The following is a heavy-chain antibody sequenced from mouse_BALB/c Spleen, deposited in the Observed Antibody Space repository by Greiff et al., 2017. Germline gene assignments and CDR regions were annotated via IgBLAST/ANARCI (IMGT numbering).Heavy chain of an antibody. CDR3: SRYPPLQYYAMDY. J-gene: IGHJ4*01. CDR2: IRNKANGYTK. V-gene: IGHV7-3*02. CDR1: GFTFTDYY. Sequence: EVKRVESGGGLVQPGGSLRLSCATSGFTFTDYYMSWVRQPPGKALEWLGFIRNKANGYTKEYSASVKGRFTISRDNSQIILYLQMNTLRAEDSATYYCSRYPPLQYYAMDYWGQGTSVTVSS. D-gene: IGHD2-10*01.